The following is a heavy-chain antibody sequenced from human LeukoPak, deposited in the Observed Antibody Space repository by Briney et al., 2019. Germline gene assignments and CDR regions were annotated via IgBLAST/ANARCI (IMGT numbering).Heavy chain of an antibody. CDR3: AKASVVVPAALLLYYYYMDV. Sequence: GGSLRLSCAASGFTFSSYAMSWVRQAPGKGLEWVSAISGSGGSTYYADSVKGRFTISRDNSKNTLYLQMNNLRAEDTAVYYCAKASVVVPAALLLYYYYMDVWGKGTTVTVSS. CDR1: GFTFSSYA. CDR2: ISGSGGST. V-gene: IGHV3-23*01. J-gene: IGHJ6*03. D-gene: IGHD2-2*01.